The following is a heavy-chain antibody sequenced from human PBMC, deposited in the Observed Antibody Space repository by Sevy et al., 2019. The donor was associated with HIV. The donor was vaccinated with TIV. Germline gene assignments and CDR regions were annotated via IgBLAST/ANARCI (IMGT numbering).Heavy chain of an antibody. CDR1: GGSISSSNKY. Sequence: SETLPLTCTVSGGSISSSNKYWGWIRQPPGKGLEWIGSFYYSGSTFYNSSLKGRVTISVDTSKNQISLKLSSVTAADTAVYYCARARYSSRDDGLDVWGQGTTVTVSS. J-gene: IGHJ6*02. D-gene: IGHD6-13*01. CDR3: ARARYSSRDDGLDV. V-gene: IGHV4-39*01. CDR2: FYYSGST.